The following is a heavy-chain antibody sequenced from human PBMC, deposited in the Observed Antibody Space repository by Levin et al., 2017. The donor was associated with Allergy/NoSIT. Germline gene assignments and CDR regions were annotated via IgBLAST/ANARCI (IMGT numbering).Heavy chain of an antibody. J-gene: IGHJ2*01. CDR2: IYYSGST. D-gene: IGHD3-10*01. Sequence: SSETLSLTCTVSGGSISSSSYYWGWIRQPPGTGLEWIGSIYYSGSTYYNPSLKSRVTISVDTSKNQFSLKLSSVTAADTAVYYCARDLGSGSYWSGYFDLWGRGTLVTVSS. CDR3: ARDLGSGSYWSGYFDL. CDR1: GGSISSSSYY. V-gene: IGHV4-39*07.